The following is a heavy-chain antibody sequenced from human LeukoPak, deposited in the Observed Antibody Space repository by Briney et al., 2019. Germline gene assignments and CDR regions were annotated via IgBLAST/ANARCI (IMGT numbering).Heavy chain of an antibody. D-gene: IGHD3-10*01. V-gene: IGHV4-59*01. CDR2: IYYSGST. J-gene: IGHJ5*02. CDR1: GGSISSYY. Sequence: SETLSLTCTVSGGSISSYYWSWIRQPPGKGLEWIGYIYYSGSTNYKPSLKSRVTISVDTSKNPFSLKLNSVTAADTAVYYCARGGYYGSGNDFRFDPWGQGTLVTVSS. CDR3: ARGGYYGSGNDFRFDP.